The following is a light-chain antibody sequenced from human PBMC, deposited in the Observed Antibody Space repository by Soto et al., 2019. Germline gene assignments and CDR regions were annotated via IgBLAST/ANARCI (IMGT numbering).Light chain of an antibody. J-gene: IGKJ5*01. CDR3: QQSYYTVAIT. CDR1: QRISTC. CDR2: VAS. V-gene: IGKV1-39*01. Sequence: DIQMTQSPSSLSASVGDRVTITCRASQRISTCLNWYQHKPGQAPKLLIYVASLLQSGVPSRFSGIGSGTDFTLTISGLQPEDFATYYCQQSYYTVAITFGQGTRLEIK.